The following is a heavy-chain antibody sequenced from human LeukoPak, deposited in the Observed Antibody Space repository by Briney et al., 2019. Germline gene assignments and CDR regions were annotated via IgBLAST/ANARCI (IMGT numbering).Heavy chain of an antibody. V-gene: IGHV4-39*01. Sequence: PSETLSLTCIVSGGFISSSSYYWGWIRQPPGKGLEYIGSIYYSGSTYYNPSFKSRLTISVDTSKNQFSLKLSSVTAADTAVYYCARQGENYSSFDYWGQGTLVTVSS. J-gene: IGHJ4*02. CDR2: IYYSGST. CDR1: GGFISSSSYY. D-gene: IGHD1-7*01. CDR3: ARQGENYSSFDY.